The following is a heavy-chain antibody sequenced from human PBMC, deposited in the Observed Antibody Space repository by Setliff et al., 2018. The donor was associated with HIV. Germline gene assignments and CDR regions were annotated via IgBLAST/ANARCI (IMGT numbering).Heavy chain of an antibody. CDR3: ARDLRCSGGSCYSDAFDI. J-gene: IGHJ3*02. CDR2: IGSSGSTK. D-gene: IGHD2-15*01. Sequence: GGSLRLSCVASGFTFSSYEMNWVRQAPGKGLEWVSYIGSSGSTKYYADSVKGRFTISRDNAKNSLYLQMNSLRAEDTAVYYCARDLRCSGGSCYSDAFDIWGQGTMVTVSS. V-gene: IGHV3-48*03. CDR1: GFTFSSYE.